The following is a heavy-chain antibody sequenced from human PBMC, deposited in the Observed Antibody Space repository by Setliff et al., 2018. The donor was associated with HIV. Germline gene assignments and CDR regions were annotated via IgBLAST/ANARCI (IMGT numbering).Heavy chain of an antibody. V-gene: IGHV4-31*03. CDR2: IYSSGRT. D-gene: IGHD3-10*01. Sequence: SETLSLTCIVSGGSITSSGYNWNWIRQHPGKGLEWIGYIYSSGRTSYNPSLQSRVSISIDTSKNQFSLKLDSVIAADTAVYYCARDEVRYYSGSESVRAGMAVWGQGTAVTVSS. CDR3: ARDEVRYYSGSESVRAGMAV. CDR1: GGSITSSGYN. J-gene: IGHJ6*02.